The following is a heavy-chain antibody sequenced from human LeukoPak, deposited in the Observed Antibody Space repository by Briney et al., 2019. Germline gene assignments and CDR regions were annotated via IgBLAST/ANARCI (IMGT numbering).Heavy chain of an antibody. CDR3: ARLSGRVVCSAGSCYIDS. CDR2: IYPGDSDT. CDR1: GYRFTSDW. J-gene: IGHJ4*02. D-gene: IGHD2-15*01. Sequence: GESLKISCKGSGYRFTSDWIGWVRQMPGKGLEWMGIIYPGDSDTRYSPSFQGQVTISADKSVNTAYLQWSSLKSSDTAMYYCARLSGRVVCSAGSCYIDSWGQGTLVTVSS. V-gene: IGHV5-51*01.